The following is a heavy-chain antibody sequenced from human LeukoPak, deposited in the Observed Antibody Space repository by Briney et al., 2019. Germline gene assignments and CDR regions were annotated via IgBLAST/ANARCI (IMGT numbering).Heavy chain of an antibody. CDR3: ARDDSGYGDNWFDP. Sequence: SVKVSCKASRGTFSSYAISWVRQAPGQGLEWMGGIIPIFGTANYAQKFQGRVTITADESTSTAYMELSSLRSEDTAVYYCARDDSGYGDNWFDPWGQGTLVTVSS. V-gene: IGHV1-69*13. J-gene: IGHJ5*02. D-gene: IGHD5-12*01. CDR1: RGTFSSYA. CDR2: IIPIFGTA.